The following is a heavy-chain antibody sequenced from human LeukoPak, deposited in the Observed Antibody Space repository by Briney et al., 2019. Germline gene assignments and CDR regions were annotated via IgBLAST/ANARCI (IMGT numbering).Heavy chain of an antibody. CDR2: INSDGSST. CDR3: ARDDYGDYFGFDP. D-gene: IGHD4-17*01. CDR1: GFTFSSYW. Sequence: GGSLRLSCAASGFTFSSYWMHWLRQAPGKGLVWVSRINSDGSSTSYADSVKGRFTISRDNAKNTLYLQMNSLRAEDTAVYYCARDDYGDYFGFDPWGQGTLVTVSS. J-gene: IGHJ5*02. V-gene: IGHV3-74*01.